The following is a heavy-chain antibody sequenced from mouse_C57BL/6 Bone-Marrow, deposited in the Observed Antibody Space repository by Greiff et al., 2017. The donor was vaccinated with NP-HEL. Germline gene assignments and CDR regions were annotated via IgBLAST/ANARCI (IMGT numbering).Heavy chain of an antibody. V-gene: IGHV1-55*01. CDR1: GYTFTSYW. CDR3: ARKDYYGSRADWYFDV. Sequence: QVQLKQPGAELVKPGASVKMSCKASGYTFTSYWITWVKQRPGQGLEWIGDIYPGSGSTNYNEKFKSKATLTVDTSSSTAYMQLSSLTSEDSAVYYCARKDYYGSRADWYFDVWGTGTTVTVSS. CDR2: IYPGSGST. D-gene: IGHD1-1*01. J-gene: IGHJ1*03.